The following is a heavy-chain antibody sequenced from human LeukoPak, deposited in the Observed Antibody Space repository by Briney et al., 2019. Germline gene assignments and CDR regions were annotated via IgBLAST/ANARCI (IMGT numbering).Heavy chain of an antibody. D-gene: IGHD2-2*01. Sequence: PSGALSLTCTFSGGSISSSSWWNWVRQPPGKGLEWIGEIYHSGSATYSPSLRSRVTMSVDKSKNQLSLNLTSVTAADTAVYYCARRPPSMVVDYWSPGTLVTVSS. CDR1: GGSISSSSW. CDR2: IYHSGSA. J-gene: IGHJ4*02. V-gene: IGHV4-4*02. CDR3: ARRPPSMVVDY.